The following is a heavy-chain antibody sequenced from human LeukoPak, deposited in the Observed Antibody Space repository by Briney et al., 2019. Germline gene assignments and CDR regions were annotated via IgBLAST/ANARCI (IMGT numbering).Heavy chain of an antibody. D-gene: IGHD3-10*01. CDR2: ISSSGGST. J-gene: IGHJ4*02. CDR3: ARGGHYYGSGSYYLDY. V-gene: IGHV3-23*01. Sequence: GGSLRLSCTASGFTFSGYGMSWVRQAPGKGLEWVSSISSSGGSTYYADSVKGRFTISRDNSKNTLYLQMNSLSPEDTAVYYCARGGHYYGSGSYYLDYWGQGNLVTVSS. CDR1: GFTFSGYG.